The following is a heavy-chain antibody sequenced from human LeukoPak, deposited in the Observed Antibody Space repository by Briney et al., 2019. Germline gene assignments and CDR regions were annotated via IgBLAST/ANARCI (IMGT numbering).Heavy chain of an antibody. CDR3: ARQIVVVITTSWFDY. J-gene: IGHJ4*02. V-gene: IGHV4-61*02. CDR2: IYTSGST. Sequence: SQTLSLTCTVSGGSISSGSYYWSWIRQPAGKGLEWIGRIYTSGSTYYNPSLKSRVTISVDTSKNQFSLKLSSVTAADTAVYYCARQIVVVITTSWFDYWGQGTLVTVSS. D-gene: IGHD3-22*01. CDR1: GGSISSGSYY.